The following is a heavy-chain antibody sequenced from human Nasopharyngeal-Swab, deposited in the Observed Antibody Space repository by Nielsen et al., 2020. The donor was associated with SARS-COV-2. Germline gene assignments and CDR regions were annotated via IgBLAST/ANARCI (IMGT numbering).Heavy chain of an antibody. V-gene: IGHV4-34*01. CDR3: ARHWRGYSYGLNLVYYLDY. J-gene: IGHJ4*02. CDR1: GGSFSGYY. CDR2: INHSGST. Sequence: SETLSLTCAVYGGSFSGYYWSWIRRPPGKGLEWIGEINHSGSTNYNPSLKSRVTISVDTSKNQFSLKLSSVTAADTAVYYCARHWRGYSYGLNLVYYLDYWGQGTLVTVSS. D-gene: IGHD5-18*01.